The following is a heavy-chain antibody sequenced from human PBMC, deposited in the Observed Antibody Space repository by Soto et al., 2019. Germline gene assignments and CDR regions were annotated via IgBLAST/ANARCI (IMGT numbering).Heavy chain of an antibody. D-gene: IGHD2-15*01. CDR2: ISGSGDST. CDR1: GFTFSSYA. Sequence: GGSLRLSCVGSGFTFSSYAMSWVRQAPGKGLEWVSAISGSGDSTYYADSVKGRFTISRDNAKNSLYLQMNSLRAEDTAVYYCARAFVVVVAATPYYYGMDVWGQGTTVTVSS. J-gene: IGHJ6*02. CDR3: ARAFVVVVAATPYYYGMDV. V-gene: IGHV3-23*01.